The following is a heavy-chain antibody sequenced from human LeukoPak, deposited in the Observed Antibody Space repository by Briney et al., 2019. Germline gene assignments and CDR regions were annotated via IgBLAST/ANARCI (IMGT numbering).Heavy chain of an antibody. J-gene: IGHJ5*02. CDR2: ISYDGSNK. Sequence: GGSLRLSCAASGFTFSSYAMHWVRQAPGKGLEWVAVISYDGSNKYYADPVKGRFTISRDNSKNTLYLQMNSLSAEDTAVYYCARASRYCSSTSCWYWFDPWGQGTLVTVSS. V-gene: IGHV3-30*04. CDR1: GFTFSSYA. D-gene: IGHD2-2*01. CDR3: ARASRYCSSTSCWYWFDP.